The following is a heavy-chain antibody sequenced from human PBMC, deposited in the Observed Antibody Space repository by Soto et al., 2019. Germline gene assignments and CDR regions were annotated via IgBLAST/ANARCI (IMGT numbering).Heavy chain of an antibody. CDR3: ARHLQGFFPNAMGV. D-gene: IGHD3-3*01. Sequence: SETLSLTCHVPWCSINNRPYYWGWIRQPPGKGLEWVGSVYYMGATYYNPSLRSRVTISVDMAKNQFSLNLNSVTAADTAVYYCARHLQGFFPNAMGVWGQGTSVTVSS. V-gene: IGHV4-39*01. CDR1: WCSINNRPYY. J-gene: IGHJ6*02. CDR2: VYYMGAT.